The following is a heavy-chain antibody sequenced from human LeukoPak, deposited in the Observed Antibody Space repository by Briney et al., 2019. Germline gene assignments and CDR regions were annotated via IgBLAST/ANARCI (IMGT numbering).Heavy chain of an antibody. CDR3: ARVEYGDYGWFDP. CDR1: GDSISTYY. V-gene: IGHV4-59*01. Sequence: WETLSLTCTVSGDSISTYYWTWIRQPPGKGLEWIGYISDSGSTNYNPSLKSRVTISLDTSKNQFSLKLISLTAADTAACYCARVEYGDYGWFDPWGQGTLVTVSS. CDR2: ISDSGST. J-gene: IGHJ5*02. D-gene: IGHD4-17*01.